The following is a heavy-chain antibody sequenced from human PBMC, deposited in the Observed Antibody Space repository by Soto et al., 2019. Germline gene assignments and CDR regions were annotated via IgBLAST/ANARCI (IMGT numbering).Heavy chain of an antibody. D-gene: IGHD6-19*01. Sequence: EVQLVESGGDLVKPGESLRLSCAASGFTLSNVWMNWVRQAPGKGLEWVARIKTKGQGGTTDYAAPVKGRFTISRDESKNMLYLQMNSLKTEDTGVYYCADIAVSHTGDYWCQGTLVTVSS. CDR1: GFTLSNVW. CDR3: ADIAVSHTGDY. J-gene: IGHJ4*02. V-gene: IGHV3-15*01. CDR2: IKTKGQGGTT.